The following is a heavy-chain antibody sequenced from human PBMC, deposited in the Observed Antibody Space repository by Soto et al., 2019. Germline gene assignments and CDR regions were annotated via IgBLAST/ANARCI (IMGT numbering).Heavy chain of an antibody. D-gene: IGHD3-10*01. CDR2: INPSDGGA. CDR3: ARATMVRGVIPYY. CDR1: GYTFTIYY. J-gene: IGHJ4*02. Sequence: ASVKVSCKASGYTFTIYYIHWILQAPGQGLEWMGIINPSDGGATYAQKFQGRVTVTRDTSRSTVYMELSSLTSDDTAVYYCARATMVRGVIPYYWGQGTLVTVSS. V-gene: IGHV1-46*01.